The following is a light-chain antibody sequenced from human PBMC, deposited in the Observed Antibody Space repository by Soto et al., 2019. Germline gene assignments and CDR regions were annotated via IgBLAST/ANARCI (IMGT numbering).Light chain of an antibody. Sequence: IQMTQSPSSLSASVGDRVTITCRASQGINHYLAWFQQKPGKVPKLLIYATSTLQSGVPSRFSGSGFGTDFTLTISSLQPEDFATYYCQQLNSYPLTFGGGTKV. J-gene: IGKJ4*01. CDR3: QQLNSYPLT. V-gene: IGKV1-27*01. CDR2: ATS. CDR1: QGINHY.